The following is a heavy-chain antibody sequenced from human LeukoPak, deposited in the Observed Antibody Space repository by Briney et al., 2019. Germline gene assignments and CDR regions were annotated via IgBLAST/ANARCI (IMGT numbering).Heavy chain of an antibody. D-gene: IGHD2-21*02. CDR1: GFTFSSYG. Sequence: GGSLRLSCAASGFTFSSYGMHWVRQAPGKGLEWVAVIWYDGSNKYYADSVKGRFTISRDNSKNTLYLQMNSLRAEDTAVYYCARDPNCGGDCVPSWGQGTLVTVSS. V-gene: IGHV3-33*08. CDR2: IWYDGSNK. J-gene: IGHJ4*02. CDR3: ARDPNCGGDCVPS.